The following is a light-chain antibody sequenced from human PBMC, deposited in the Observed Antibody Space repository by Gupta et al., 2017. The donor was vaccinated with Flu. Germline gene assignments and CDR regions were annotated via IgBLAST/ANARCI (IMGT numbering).Light chain of an antibody. Sequence: DIQLRQSTDTLLASVEDTVTITCRSNESVWKRMAWYRQCAGTAPQLLLYRSSTVKSGVPSRFGASGSETEFALTSTGLQPDDFATYFCQHYNSYVTFGGGTKVDI. CDR2: RSS. J-gene: IGKJ4*01. CDR3: QHYNSYVT. V-gene: IGKV1-5*03. CDR1: ESVWKR.